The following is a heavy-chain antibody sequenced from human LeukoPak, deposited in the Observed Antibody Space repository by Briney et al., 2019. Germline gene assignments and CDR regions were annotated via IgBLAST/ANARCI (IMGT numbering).Heavy chain of an antibody. CDR2: INWNGGST. D-gene: IGHD2-15*01. CDR1: GFAFDDYG. Sequence: GGSLRLSCAASGFAFDDYGMSWVRQAPGKGLEWDSGINWNGGSTGYADSVKGRFTISRDNAKNSLYLQMNSLRAEDTALYYCARSVAASRDYWGQGTLVTVSS. CDR3: ARSVAASRDY. V-gene: IGHV3-20*04. J-gene: IGHJ4*02.